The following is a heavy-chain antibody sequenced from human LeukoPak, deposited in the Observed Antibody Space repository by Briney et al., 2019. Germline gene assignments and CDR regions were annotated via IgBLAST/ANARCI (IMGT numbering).Heavy chain of an antibody. Sequence: SQTLSLTCTVSGGSISSGSYYWSWIRQPGGKGLEWIGRIYRSGSTNYNPSLNSRVTISVDTSKNQFSLKLSSVTAADTAVYYCARSKVRGVITYYFDYWGQGTLVTVSS. V-gene: IGHV4-61*02. D-gene: IGHD3-10*01. CDR1: GGSISSGSYY. CDR2: IYRSGST. CDR3: ARSKVRGVITYYFDY. J-gene: IGHJ4*02.